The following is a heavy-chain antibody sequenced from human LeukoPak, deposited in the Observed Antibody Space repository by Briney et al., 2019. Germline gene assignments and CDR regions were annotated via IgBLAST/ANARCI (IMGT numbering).Heavy chain of an antibody. CDR3: ARDAQRGFDYSNSLRY. D-gene: IGHD4-11*01. V-gene: IGHV3-33*01. J-gene: IGHJ4*01. CDR1: GFTFSHHG. CDR2: IWSDGSNR. Sequence: GRSLRLSCAASGFTFSHHGMHWVRQPPGKGLEWVAVIWSDGSNRFYAGPVKGRFTISRDNSRNTVFLQMNSLRAEDTAMYYCARDAQRGFDYSNSLRYWGHGTLVTVSS.